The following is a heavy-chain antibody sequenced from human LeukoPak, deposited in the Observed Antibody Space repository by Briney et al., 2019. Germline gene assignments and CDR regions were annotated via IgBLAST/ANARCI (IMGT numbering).Heavy chain of an antibody. J-gene: IGHJ4*02. CDR2: MNPNSGNT. V-gene: IGHV1-8*03. CDR3: ARARGYYPDY. D-gene: IGHD5-12*01. Sequence: ASVTVSCKASVYTFTSYDINWVRQATGQGLEWMGWMNPNSGNTGYAQKFQGRVTITRNTSISTAYMELSSLRSEDTAVYYCARARGYYPDYWGQGTLVTVSS. CDR1: VYTFTSYD.